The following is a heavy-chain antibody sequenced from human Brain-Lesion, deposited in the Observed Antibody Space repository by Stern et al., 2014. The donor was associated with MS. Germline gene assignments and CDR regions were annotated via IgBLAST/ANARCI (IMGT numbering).Heavy chain of an antibody. Sequence: VQLVESGPGLVKPSQTLSLSCTVSGGSISSGGYYWSWIRQPAGKGLEWIGRIFNSGSTSYNPSLKSRVTISITTPKNQFPLRLNSMTAADTAVYYCARGRVVPGFQYYATDVWGQGTTVIVSS. CDR3: ARGRVVPGFQYYATDV. CDR2: IFNSGST. CDR1: GGSISSGGYY. D-gene: IGHD2-2*01. J-gene: IGHJ6*02. V-gene: IGHV4-61*02.